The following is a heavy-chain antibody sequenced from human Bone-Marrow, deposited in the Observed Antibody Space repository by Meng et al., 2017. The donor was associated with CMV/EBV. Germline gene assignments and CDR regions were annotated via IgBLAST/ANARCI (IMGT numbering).Heavy chain of an antibody. J-gene: IGHJ6*02. Sequence: GESLKISCAASGFTFSSYAMHWVRQAPGKGLEWVAVISYDGSNKYYADSVKGRFTISRDNSKNTLYLQMNSLRAEDTAVYYCARYCSSTSCPPHYYYYYGMDVWGQGTTVTVSS. CDR2: ISYDGSNK. CDR3: ARYCSSTSCPPHYYYYYGMDV. CDR1: GFTFSSYA. D-gene: IGHD2-2*01. V-gene: IGHV3-30*04.